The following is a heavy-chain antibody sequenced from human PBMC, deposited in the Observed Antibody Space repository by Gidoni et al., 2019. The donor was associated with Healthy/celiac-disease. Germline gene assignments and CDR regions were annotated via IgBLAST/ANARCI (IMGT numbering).Heavy chain of an antibody. CDR1: GFNFGDYA. CDR2: IRSKAYGGTT. CDR3: TREEELPFDY. J-gene: IGHJ4*02. V-gene: IGHV3-49*04. Sequence: EVQLVESGGGLVQPGRSLRLSCPASGFNFGDYAMSWVRQAPGKGLEWVGFIRSKAYGGTTEYAASVKGRFTISRDDSKSIAYLQMNSLKTEDTAVYYCTREEELPFDYWGQGTLVTVSS. D-gene: IGHD1-7*01.